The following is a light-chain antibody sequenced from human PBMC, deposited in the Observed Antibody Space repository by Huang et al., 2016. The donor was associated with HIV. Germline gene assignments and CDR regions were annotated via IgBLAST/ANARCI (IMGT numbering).Light chain of an antibody. Sequence: DIQMTQSPSSLSASVGDRVTITCRASQGIKNSLAWYQHRPGKAPKLLLYAASKLESWVPSRFSGSGSGAHYTLAISSLQPEDFATYWCQQYHDSSPTFGQGTKVEIK. V-gene: IGKV1-NL1*01. CDR1: QGIKNS. CDR2: AAS. J-gene: IGKJ1*01. CDR3: QQYHDSSPT.